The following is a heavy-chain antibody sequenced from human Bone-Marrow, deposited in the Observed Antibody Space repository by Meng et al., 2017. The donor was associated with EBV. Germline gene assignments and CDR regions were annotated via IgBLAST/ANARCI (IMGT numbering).Heavy chain of an antibody. Sequence: LLQWGAGLLKPSEPLSLTCVVCGGSFSGYYWSSIRLPPGKGLEWIGEIKHSGTTNYNPSLKSRLTISVDTSKSQFSLKLSSVTAADTAVYYCARGGRASARAGVGHDFWGQGTLVTVSS. CDR1: GGSFSGYY. V-gene: IGHV4-34*01. CDR2: IKHSGTT. D-gene: IGHD6-6*01. CDR3: ARGGRASARAGVGHDF. J-gene: IGHJ4*02.